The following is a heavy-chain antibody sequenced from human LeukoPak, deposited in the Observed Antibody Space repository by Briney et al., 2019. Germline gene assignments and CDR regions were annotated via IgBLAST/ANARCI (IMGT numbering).Heavy chain of an antibody. D-gene: IGHD1-7*01. J-gene: IGHJ4*02. V-gene: IGHV3-23*01. CDR3: AKAAGNWNYKPFDY. CDR1: GFTFSNYT. Sequence: GGSLRLSCAASGFTFSNYTMSWVRQAPGKGLEWVSAISASGASTFYTDSVKGRFTISRDNSKNTLYLQMNSLRAEDTAIYYCAKAAGNWNYKPFDYWGQGTLVTVSS. CDR2: ISASGAST.